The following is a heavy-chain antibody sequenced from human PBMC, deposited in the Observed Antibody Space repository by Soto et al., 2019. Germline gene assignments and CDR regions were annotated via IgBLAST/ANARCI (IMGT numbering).Heavy chain of an antibody. CDR3: ARGPSGDKVDY. CDR2: THSGGTT. V-gene: IGHV4-30-4*01. Sequence: QVQLQEPGPRLVEPSHTLSLTCTVSGASISNGYYSWSWIRQSPGTGLEWIGHTHSGGTTYSNPSLKTRLTXSXXMSRNQFSLKLSSLTAADTAVYYCARGPSGDKVDYWGQGTLVTVSS. J-gene: IGHJ4*02. CDR1: GASISNGYYS. D-gene: IGHD1-26*01.